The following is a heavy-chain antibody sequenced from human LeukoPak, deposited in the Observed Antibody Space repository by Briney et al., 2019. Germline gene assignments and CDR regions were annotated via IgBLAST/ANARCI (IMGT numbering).Heavy chain of an antibody. V-gene: IGHV3-33*01. D-gene: IGHD6-19*01. CDR3: ARVPATGYSSGLGAFDI. Sequence: PGRSLRLSCAASGFTFSSYGMHWVRQAPGKGLEWVAVIWYDGSNKYYADSVKGRFTISRDNAKNTLYLQMNSLRAEDTAVYYCARVPATGYSSGLGAFDIWGQGTMVTVSS. CDR2: IWYDGSNK. J-gene: IGHJ3*02. CDR1: GFTFSSYG.